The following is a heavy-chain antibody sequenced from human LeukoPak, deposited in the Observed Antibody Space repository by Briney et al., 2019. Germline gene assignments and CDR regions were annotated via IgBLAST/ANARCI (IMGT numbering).Heavy chain of an antibody. V-gene: IGHV4-39*07. CDR2: VYYIGIT. D-gene: IGHD3-22*01. Sequence: SETLSLTCTVSGGSISSTIYYWGWIRQPPGKGLEWIGNVYYIGITYYNPSLKSRVTISLDKSKTQFSLTLNSVTAADTAVYFCARDEGSAYPFDYWGQGTLVTVSS. CDR3: ARDEGSAYPFDY. CDR1: GGSISSTIYY. J-gene: IGHJ4*02.